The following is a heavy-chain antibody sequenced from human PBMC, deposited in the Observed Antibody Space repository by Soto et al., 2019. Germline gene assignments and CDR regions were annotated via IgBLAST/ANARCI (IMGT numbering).Heavy chain of an antibody. V-gene: IGHV1-3*05. CDR3: ARDSSSVLLSNWFDP. Sequence: QVQLVQSGAEEKKPGASVKVSCKASGYTFTSYAMHWVRQAPGQRLEWMGWINAGNGNTKYSQKFQGRVTITRDTSASTAYMELSRLRSEDTAVYYCARDSSSVLLSNWFDPWGQGTLVTVSS. D-gene: IGHD3-10*01. CDR2: INAGNGNT. CDR1: GYTFTSYA. J-gene: IGHJ5*02.